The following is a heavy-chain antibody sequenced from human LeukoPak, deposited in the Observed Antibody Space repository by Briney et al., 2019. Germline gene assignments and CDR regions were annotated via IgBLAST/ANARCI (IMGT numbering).Heavy chain of an antibody. CDR3: AKGSCGADVCFYFYYMHV. CDR2: ISGSGGST. CDR1: GFTFSTYA. D-gene: IGHD2-21*02. V-gene: IGHV3-23*01. Sequence: QPGGSLRLSCAASGFTFSTYAMSWVRQAPGKGLEWVSTISGSGGSTYYADSVKGRFTISRDNSKNTLYLQMNSLRAEDTAVYYCAKGSCGADVCFYFYYMHVWGKGTTVTVSS. J-gene: IGHJ6*03.